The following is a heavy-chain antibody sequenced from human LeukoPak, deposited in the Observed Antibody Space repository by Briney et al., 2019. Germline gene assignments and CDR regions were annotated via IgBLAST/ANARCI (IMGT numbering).Heavy chain of an antibody. CDR3: ARESVAAAVTGTHYYYYGMDV. V-gene: IGHV3-23*01. CDR1: GFTFSSYA. CDR2: ISGSGGST. D-gene: IGHD6-13*01. J-gene: IGHJ6*04. Sequence: GSLRLSCAASGFTFSSYAMSWVRPAPGKGLEWGSAISGSGGSTYYADSVKGRFTISRDNSKNTLYLQMNSLRAEDTAVYYCARESVAAAVTGTHYYYYGMDVWGKGTTVTVSS.